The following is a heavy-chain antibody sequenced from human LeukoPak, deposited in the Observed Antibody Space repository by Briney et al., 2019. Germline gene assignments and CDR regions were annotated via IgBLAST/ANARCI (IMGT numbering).Heavy chain of an antibody. CDR2: IRNKANDYAT. J-gene: IGHJ4*02. Sequence: PGGSLKLSCAASGFTFSGSAIHWLRQASGKGLEWVGRIRNKANDYATAYAASVKGRFTISRDDSKNTAYLQMNSLKTEDTAVYYCTRLAGIAAATTGIGNWGQGTLVTVSS. CDR3: TRLAGIAAATTGIGN. D-gene: IGHD1-26*01. CDR1: GFTFSGSA. V-gene: IGHV3-73*01.